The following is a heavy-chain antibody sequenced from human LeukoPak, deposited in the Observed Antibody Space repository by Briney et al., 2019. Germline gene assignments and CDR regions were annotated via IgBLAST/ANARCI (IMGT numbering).Heavy chain of an antibody. CDR3: ARKACGLDV. Sequence: GGSLRLSCAPSGFTFSSYWMSWVRQAPGKGLEWVANIKQDGSEKYYVDSVKGRFTISRDNGKNSLYLQMNSLRAEDTAVYYCARKACGLDVWGKGTTVTVSS. CDR2: IKQDGSEK. V-gene: IGHV3-7*03. CDR1: GFTFSSYW. J-gene: IGHJ6*04.